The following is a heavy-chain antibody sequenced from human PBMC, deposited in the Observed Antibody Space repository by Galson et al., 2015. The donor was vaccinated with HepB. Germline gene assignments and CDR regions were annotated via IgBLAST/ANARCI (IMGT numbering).Heavy chain of an antibody. V-gene: IGHV3-21*01. J-gene: IGHJ2*01. CDR3: ARDGFRGVLTVTTRRNWYFDL. CDR2: ISSSSSYI. Sequence: SLRLSCAASGFTFSSYSMNWVRQAPGKGLEWVSSISSSSSYIYYADSVKGRFTISRDNAKNSLYLQMNSLRAEDTAVYYCARDGFRGVLTVTTRRNWYFDLWGRGTLVTVSS. CDR1: GFTFSSYS. D-gene: IGHD4-17*01.